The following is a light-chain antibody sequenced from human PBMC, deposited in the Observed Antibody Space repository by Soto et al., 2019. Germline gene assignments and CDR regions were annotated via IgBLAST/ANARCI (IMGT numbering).Light chain of an antibody. CDR2: LEGSGSY. J-gene: IGLJ3*02. CDR3: ETWDSNTHTV. Sequence: QPVLTRSSSASASLGSSVKLTCTLSSGHSGYIIAWHQQQPGKAPRYLMKLEGSGSYNKGSGVPDRFSGSSSGADRYLTISNLQFEDEANYYCETWDSNTHTVFGGGTKLTVL. V-gene: IGLV4-60*02. CDR1: SGHSGYI.